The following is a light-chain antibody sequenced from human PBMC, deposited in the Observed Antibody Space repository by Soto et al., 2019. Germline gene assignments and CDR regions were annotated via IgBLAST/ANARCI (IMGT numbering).Light chain of an antibody. J-gene: IGLJ2*01. Sequence: QSALTQPASVSRSPGQSITISCTGTSSDVGGYDYVSWYQQYPDKAPKLMIFEVSNRPSGVSNRFSGSKSGNTASLTISGLQTEDEADYCCSAYAGSSVLFGGGTKLTVL. CDR1: SSDVGGYDY. V-gene: IGLV2-14*01. CDR3: SAYAGSSVL. CDR2: EVS.